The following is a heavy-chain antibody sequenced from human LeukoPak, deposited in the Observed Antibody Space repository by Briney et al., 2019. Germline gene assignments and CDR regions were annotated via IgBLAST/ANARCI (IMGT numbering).Heavy chain of an antibody. Sequence: SETLSLTCTVSGGSISSSSYYWGWIRQPPGKGLEWIGSIYYSGSTYYNPSLESRVTISVDTSKNQFSLKLSSVTAADTAVYYCARVVGGYSSGWYADYWGQGTLVTVSS. D-gene: IGHD6-19*01. CDR1: GGSISSSSYY. CDR3: ARVVGGYSSGWYADY. CDR2: IYYSGST. J-gene: IGHJ4*02. V-gene: IGHV4-39*07.